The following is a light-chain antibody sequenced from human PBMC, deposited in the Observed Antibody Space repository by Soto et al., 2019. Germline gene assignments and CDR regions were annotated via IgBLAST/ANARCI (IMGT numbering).Light chain of an antibody. CDR3: QSYASKLNKV. Sequence: QSVLTQPPSVSGAPGQRVTISCTGSSSNIGAGYDVHWYQQLPGAAPKLLIYDNKYRPSGIPDRFSGSRSGSSASLAITGLQPEDEADPPRQSYASKLNKVFGTGTKVTVL. CDR2: DNK. J-gene: IGLJ1*01. V-gene: IGLV1-40*01. CDR1: SSNIGAGYD.